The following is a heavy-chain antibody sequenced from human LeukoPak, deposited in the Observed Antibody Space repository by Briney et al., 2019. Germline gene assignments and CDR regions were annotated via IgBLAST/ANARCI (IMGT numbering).Heavy chain of an antibody. CDR3: ASDDYGDYGANDAFDI. CDR2: IIPIFGTA. CDR1: GGTFSSYA. V-gene: IGHV1-69*01. J-gene: IGHJ3*02. D-gene: IGHD4-17*01. Sequence: SVKASCKASGGTFSSYAISWVRQAPGQGLEWMGGIIPIFGTANYAQKFQGRVTITADESTSTAYMELSSLRSEDTAVYYCASDDYGDYGANDAFDIWGQGTMVTVSS.